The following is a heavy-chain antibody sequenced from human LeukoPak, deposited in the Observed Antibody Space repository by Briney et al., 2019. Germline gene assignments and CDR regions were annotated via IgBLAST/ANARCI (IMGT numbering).Heavy chain of an antibody. D-gene: IGHD1-26*01. V-gene: IGHV1-2*02. CDR2: INPNSDDT. CDR1: GYTFTGYY. Sequence: EASVKVSCTASGYTFTGYYINWVRQAPGRGLEWMGWINPNSDDTNYAQKFQGRVTMTRDTSISTAYMDLNSLRSDDTAVYYCARAGPFYTGNYLGYWGQGTLVTVSS. J-gene: IGHJ4*02. CDR3: ARAGPFYTGNYLGY.